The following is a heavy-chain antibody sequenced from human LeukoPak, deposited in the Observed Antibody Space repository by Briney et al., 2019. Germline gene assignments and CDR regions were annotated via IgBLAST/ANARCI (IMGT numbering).Heavy chain of an antibody. Sequence: GGSLRLSCAASEFNFGDHDMSWVRQAPGKGLEWVGLIRGRAYGGTTEYAPSVKGTFTISRDNSKSIAYLHMNSLNTEGTAVYYCARMNRGGVRVVMFDPWGPGTLVTVSS. CDR3: ARMNRGGVRVVMFDP. D-gene: IGHD3-10*01. V-gene: IGHV3-49*04. CDR1: EFNFGDHD. CDR2: IRGRAYGGTT. J-gene: IGHJ5*02.